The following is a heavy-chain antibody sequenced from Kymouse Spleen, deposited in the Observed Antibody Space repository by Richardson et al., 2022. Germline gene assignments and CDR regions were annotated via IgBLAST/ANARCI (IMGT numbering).Heavy chain of an antibody. Sequence: QVQLQQWGAGLLKPSETLSLTCAVYGGSFSGYYWSWIRQPPGKGLEWIGEINHSGSTNYNPSLKSRVTISVDTSKNQFSLKLSSVTAADTAVYYCARRSFYGDYGFFDYWGQGTLVTVSS. CDR3: ARRSFYGDYGFFDY. V-gene: IGHV4-34*01. J-gene: IGHJ4*02. D-gene: IGHD4-17*01. CDR2: INHSGST. CDR1: GGSFSGYY.